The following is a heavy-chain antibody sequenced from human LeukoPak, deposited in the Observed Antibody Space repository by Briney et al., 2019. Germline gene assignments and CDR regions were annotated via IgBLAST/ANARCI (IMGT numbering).Heavy chain of an antibody. CDR2: ISSSGSTI. J-gene: IGHJ6*03. D-gene: IGHD3-10*01. V-gene: IGHV3-48*03. CDR3: ARYNVLLWFGELLGTSGYYYYYMDV. CDR1: GFTFSSYE. Sequence: GGSLRLSCAASGFTFSSYEMNWVRQAPGKGLEWVSYISSSGSTIYYADSVKGRFTISRDNAKNSLYLQMNSLRAEDTAVYYCARYNVLLWFGELLGTSGYYYYYMDVWGKGTTVTISS.